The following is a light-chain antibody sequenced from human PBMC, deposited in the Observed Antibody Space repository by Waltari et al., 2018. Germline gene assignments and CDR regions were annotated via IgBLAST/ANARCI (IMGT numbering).Light chain of an antibody. J-gene: IGKJ3*01. Sequence: DIQMTQSPSSLSASVGDRVTITCRASQSISSYLNWYQQKPGKAPKLLIYAASSLQSGVPSRFSGSGSWTDFTLTISSLQPEYFATYYCQQSYSTPVTFGPGTKVDIK. V-gene: IGKV1-39*01. CDR1: QSISSY. CDR2: AAS. CDR3: QQSYSTPVT.